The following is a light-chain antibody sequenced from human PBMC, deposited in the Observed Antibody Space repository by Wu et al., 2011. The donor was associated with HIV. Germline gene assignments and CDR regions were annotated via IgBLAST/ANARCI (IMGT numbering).Light chain of an antibody. CDR1: QRLSSRS. J-gene: IGKJ5*01. CDR3: QQYGDSPIT. Sequence: EIVLRQFPSTQSLSPGERALFSCRASQRLSSRSLAWYQQKRGQPPRLLISGASIRATGIPDKFSGAGAGTDFSLIISGLEPEDSAVYYCQQYGDSPITFGQGTR. CDR2: GAS. V-gene: IGKV3-20*01.